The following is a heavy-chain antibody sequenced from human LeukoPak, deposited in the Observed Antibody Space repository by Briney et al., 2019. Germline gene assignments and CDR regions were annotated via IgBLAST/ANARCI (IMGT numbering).Heavy chain of an antibody. CDR1: GFTFSNYA. CDR3: ARSGKYSSSWDFDY. CDR2: IKQDGSEK. D-gene: IGHD6-13*01. V-gene: IGHV3-7*01. J-gene: IGHJ4*02. Sequence: GGSLRLSCAASGFTFSNYAMSWVRQAPGKGLEWVANIKQDGSEKYYVDSVKGRFTISRDNAKNSLYLQMNSLRAEDTAVYYCARSGKYSSSWDFDYWGQGTLVTVSS.